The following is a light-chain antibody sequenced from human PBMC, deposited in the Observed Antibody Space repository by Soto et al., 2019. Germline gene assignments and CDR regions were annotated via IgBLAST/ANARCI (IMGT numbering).Light chain of an antibody. J-gene: IGLJ2*01. CDR3: NSYTLSRTVV. CDR2: EVS. Sequence: QSALTQPASVSGSPGQSITISCTGTSSDVGGYNYVSWYQQHPGKAPKLMIYEVSNRPSGVSNRFSGSKAGNTASLTISGLQAEDEADYYCNSYTLSRTVVFGGGTKLTVL. V-gene: IGLV2-14*01. CDR1: SSDVGGYNY.